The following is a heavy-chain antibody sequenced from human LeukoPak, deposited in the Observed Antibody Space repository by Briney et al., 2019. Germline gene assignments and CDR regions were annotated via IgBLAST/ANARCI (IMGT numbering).Heavy chain of an antibody. D-gene: IGHD4-17*01. CDR2: IYYTGTT. Sequence: PSETLSLTCTLSGDSTNTYFWSWIRQSPGKGLEWIGYIYYTGTTNYNPSLKSRVTISVDTSKNQFSLKVNSVTAADMGVYYCASKSTDHGELRFDYWGQGTLVTVSS. J-gene: IGHJ4*02. CDR1: GDSTNTYF. CDR3: ASKSTDHGELRFDY. V-gene: IGHV4-59*01.